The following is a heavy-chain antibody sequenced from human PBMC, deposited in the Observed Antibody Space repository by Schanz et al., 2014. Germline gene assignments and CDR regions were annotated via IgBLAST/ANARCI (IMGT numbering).Heavy chain of an antibody. Sequence: VQLLESGGGLVQPGGSLRLSCAASGFVFGDYYMTWIRQAPGKGLEWLSYISDSGTYTNYADSVKGRFTISRDNAENTLFLQMNSLRAEDTAVYYCARKVVATIGGYYDNWGQGTLXIVSS. CDR2: ISDSGTYT. V-gene: IGHV3-11*03. D-gene: IGHD5-12*01. CDR1: GFVFGDYY. J-gene: IGHJ4*02. CDR3: ARKVVATIGGYYDN.